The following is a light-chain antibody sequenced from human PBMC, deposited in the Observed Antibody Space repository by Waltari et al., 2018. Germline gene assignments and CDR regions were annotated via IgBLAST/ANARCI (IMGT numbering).Light chain of an antibody. CDR1: QSVTNY. J-gene: IGKJ4*01. CDR2: DTS. V-gene: IGKV3-11*01. Sequence: DIVLTQSPAILSLSPGERASLSCRASQSVTNYLARYQQKPGQAPRLLIYDTSNRATGIPARFSGSGCGTDFTLTISSLEPEDFAVYYCQQRRDWPLTFGGGTKVEIK. CDR3: QQRRDWPLT.